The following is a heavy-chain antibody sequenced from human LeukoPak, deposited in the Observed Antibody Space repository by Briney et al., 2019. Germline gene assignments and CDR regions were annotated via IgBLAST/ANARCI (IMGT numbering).Heavy chain of an antibody. J-gene: IGHJ5*02. V-gene: IGHV1-18*04. Sequence: ASVKVSCKASGYTFTSYGISWVRQAPGQGLEWMGWISAYNGNTNYAQKLQGRVTMTTDTSTSTAYMELRSLRSDDTAVYYCARAGRVVGSGRLPNWLDPWGQGTLVTVSS. CDR3: ARAGRVVGSGRLPNWLDP. CDR2: ISAYNGNT. D-gene: IGHD3-10*01. CDR1: GYTFTSYG.